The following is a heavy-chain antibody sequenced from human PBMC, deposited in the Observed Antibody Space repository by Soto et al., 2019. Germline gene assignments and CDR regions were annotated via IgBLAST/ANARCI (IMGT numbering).Heavy chain of an antibody. CDR2: INHSGST. J-gene: IGHJ4*02. D-gene: IGHD1-7*01. Sequence: SETLSLTCAVYGGSFSGYYWSWIRQPPGKGLEWIGEINHSGSTNYNPSLKSRVTISVDTSKSQFSLKLSSVTAADTAVYYCARVNYLSGGYRGQGTLVIVSS. CDR3: ARVNYLSGGY. CDR1: GGSFSGYY. V-gene: IGHV4-34*01.